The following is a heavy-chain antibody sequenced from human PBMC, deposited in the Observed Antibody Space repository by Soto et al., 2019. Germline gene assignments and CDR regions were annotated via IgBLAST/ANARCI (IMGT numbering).Heavy chain of an antibody. J-gene: IGHJ4*02. Sequence: ASVKVSCKASGYTFTSYAMHWVRQAPGQRLEWMGWINADNGNTKYSQKLQGRVTMTTDTSTSTAYMELRSLRSDDTAVYYCARAAYDYIWGSYRSYYFDYWGQGTLVTVSS. CDR2: INADNGNT. CDR3: ARAAYDYIWGSYRSYYFDY. D-gene: IGHD3-16*02. CDR1: GYTFTSYA. V-gene: IGHV1-3*01.